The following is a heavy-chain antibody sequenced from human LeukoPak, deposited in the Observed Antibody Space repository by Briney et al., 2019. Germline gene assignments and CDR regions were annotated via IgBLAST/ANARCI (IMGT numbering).Heavy chain of an antibody. CDR3: ARAANTATGTPTLAIDY. D-gene: IGHD6-13*01. Sequence: GGSLRLSCAAPGFTFSSYAMSWVRRAPGKGLEWVSGINGGGGSTYYADSVKGRFTISRDNSKKTLYLQVNGLRAEDTAVYFCARAANTATGTPTLAIDYWGQGTLVTVSS. V-gene: IGHV3-23*01. J-gene: IGHJ4*02. CDR1: GFTFSSYA. CDR2: INGGGGST.